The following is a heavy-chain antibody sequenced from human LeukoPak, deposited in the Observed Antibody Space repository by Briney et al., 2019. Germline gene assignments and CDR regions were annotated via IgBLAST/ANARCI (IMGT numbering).Heavy chain of an antibody. CDR2: INPNSGGT. CDR1: GYTFTGYY. V-gene: IGHV1-2*02. CDR3: AREYDFWRAFDY. D-gene: IGHD3-3*01. J-gene: IGHJ4*02. Sequence: GAPVKVSCKASGYTFTGYYMHWVRQAPGQGLEWMGWINPNSGGTDYAQKFQGRVTMTRDTSISTAYMELSRLRSDDTAVYYCAREYDFWRAFDYWGQGTLVTVSS.